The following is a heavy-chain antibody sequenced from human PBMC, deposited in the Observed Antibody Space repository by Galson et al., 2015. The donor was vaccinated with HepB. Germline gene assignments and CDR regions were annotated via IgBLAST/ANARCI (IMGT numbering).Heavy chain of an antibody. D-gene: IGHD3-10*01. CDR3: ARAKEGRGYFDY. CDR1: GDSISNDRW. J-gene: IGHJ4*02. CDR2: AYHSGGT. V-gene: IGHV4-4*02. Sequence: SETLSLTCAVSGDSISNDRWWSWVRQPPGEGLEWIGEAYHSGGTNYRPSLKSRVTISEDKSKNQFSLKLTSVTAADTAVYYCARAKEGRGYFDYWGQGTLVTVST.